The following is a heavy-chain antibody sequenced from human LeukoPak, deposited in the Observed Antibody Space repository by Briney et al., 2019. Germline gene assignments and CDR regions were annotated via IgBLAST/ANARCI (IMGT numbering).Heavy chain of an antibody. V-gene: IGHV3-15*01. D-gene: IGHD4-17*01. CDR1: GFTFSNAW. J-gene: IGHJ3*02. CDR2: IKSKTDGGTT. CDR3: TADYGDYEVFEAFDI. Sequence: GGSLRLSCAASGFTFSNAWMSWVRQAPGKGLEWVGRIKSKTDGGTTDYAAPVKGRFTISRDDSKNTLYLQMNSLKTEDTAVYYCTADYGDYEVFEAFDIWGQGTMVTVSS.